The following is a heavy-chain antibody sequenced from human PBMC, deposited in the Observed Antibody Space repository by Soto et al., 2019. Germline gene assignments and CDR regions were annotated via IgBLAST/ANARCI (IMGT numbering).Heavy chain of an antibody. Sequence: EVQLLESVGGLVQPGGSLRLSCAASGLTFSRHAMAWVRQAPGKGLEWLSSISESSSSTYYADSVKGRFTISKDNSKNMLYLQMNSLRAEDTAVYYCAKKPNGFDSWGQGTLVTVSS. CDR1: GLTFSRHA. CDR3: AKKPNGFDS. J-gene: IGHJ5*01. CDR2: ISESSSST. V-gene: IGHV3-23*01.